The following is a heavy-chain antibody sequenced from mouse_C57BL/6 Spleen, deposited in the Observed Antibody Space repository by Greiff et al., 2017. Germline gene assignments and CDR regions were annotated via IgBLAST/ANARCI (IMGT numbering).Heavy chain of an antibody. CDR1: GYTFTSYW. Sequence: QVQLQQSGAELVMPGASVKLSCKASGYTFTSYWMHWVKQRPGQGLEWIGEIDPSDSYTNYNQKFKGKSTLTVDKSSSTAYMQLSSLTSEDSAVYYCARKYYSNYNWYFDVWGTGTTVTVSS. D-gene: IGHD2-5*01. CDR2: IDPSDSYT. V-gene: IGHV1-69*01. J-gene: IGHJ1*03. CDR3: ARKYYSNYNWYFDV.